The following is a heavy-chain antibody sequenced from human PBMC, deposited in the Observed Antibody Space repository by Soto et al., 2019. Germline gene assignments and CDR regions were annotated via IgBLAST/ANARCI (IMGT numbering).Heavy chain of an antibody. V-gene: IGHV4-59*08. Sequence: SETLSLTCTVFGGSISSYYWNWIRQPPGKGLEWIGYIDYRGSTTYNPSLKSRLTISVDTSKNQFSLKLNSVTAADTAVYYCASHGIVDYHVTSAYYFDPWGPGTLVTVSS. CDR3: ASHGIVDYHVTSAYYFDP. J-gene: IGHJ5*02. CDR2: IDYRGST. CDR1: GGSISSYY. D-gene: IGHD3-22*01.